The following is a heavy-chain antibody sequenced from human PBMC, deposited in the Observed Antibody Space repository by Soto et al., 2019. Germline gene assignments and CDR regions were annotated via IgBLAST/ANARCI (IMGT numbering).Heavy chain of an antibody. V-gene: IGHV1-46*01. CDR2: INPSGGST. D-gene: IGHD5-18*01. CDR3: ARVPTVDTAMAPLDY. CDR1: GYTFTSYY. J-gene: IGHJ4*02. Sequence: ASVKVSCKASGYTFTSYYMHWVRQAPGQGLEWMGIINPSGGSTSYAQKFQGRVTMTRDTSTSTVHMELSSLRSEDTAVYYCARVPTVDTAMAPLDYWGQGTLVTVSS.